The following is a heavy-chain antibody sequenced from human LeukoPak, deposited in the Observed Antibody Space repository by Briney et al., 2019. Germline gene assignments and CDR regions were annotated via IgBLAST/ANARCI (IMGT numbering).Heavy chain of an antibody. Sequence: GSLRLSCAASGFTFSSYAMSWVRQAPGKGLEWVSAISGSGGSTYYADSVKGRFTISRDNSKNTLYLQMSSLRAEDTAVYYCAKATYYYGSGSYPYYYGMDVWGQGTTVTVSS. CDR3: AKATYYYGSGSYPYYYGMDV. V-gene: IGHV3-23*01. J-gene: IGHJ6*02. D-gene: IGHD3-10*01. CDR2: ISGSGGST. CDR1: GFTFSSYA.